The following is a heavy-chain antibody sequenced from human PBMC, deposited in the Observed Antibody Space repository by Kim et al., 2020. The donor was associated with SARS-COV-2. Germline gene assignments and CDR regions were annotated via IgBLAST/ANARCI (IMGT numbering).Heavy chain of an antibody. V-gene: IGHV3-23*01. D-gene: IGHD3-10*01. CDR3: AKLISRIRIWFDSRYFDY. Sequence: GGSLRLSCAASGFTFSSYAMHWVRQAPGKGLEWVSAITDDGSNKYYADSVKGRFTISRDNSKNTLYLQMNSLRAEDTAVYYCAKLISRIRIWFDSRYFDYWGQGTLVTVSS. J-gene: IGHJ4*02. CDR1: GFTFSSYA. CDR2: ITDDGSNK.